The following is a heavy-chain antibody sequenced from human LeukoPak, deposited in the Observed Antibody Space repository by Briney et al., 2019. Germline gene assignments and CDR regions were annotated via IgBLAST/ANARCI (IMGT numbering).Heavy chain of an antibody. V-gene: IGHV3-48*01. J-gene: IGHJ4*02. CDR1: GFTFSSYS. Sequence: GGSLRLSCAASGFTFSSYSMNWVRQAPGKGLEWVSYISSSSSTIYYADSVKGRFTISRDNSKNTLYLQMNSLRAEDTAVYYCAKDKMPRGYDFWSGDLNSYFDYWGQGTLVTVSS. D-gene: IGHD3-3*01. CDR3: AKDKMPRGYDFWSGDLNSYFDY. CDR2: ISSSSSTI.